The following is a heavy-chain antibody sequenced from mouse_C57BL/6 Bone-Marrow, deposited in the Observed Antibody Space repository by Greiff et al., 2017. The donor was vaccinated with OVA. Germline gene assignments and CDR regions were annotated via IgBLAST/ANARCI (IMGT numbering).Heavy chain of an antibody. V-gene: IGHV1-81*01. D-gene: IGHD1-1*01. Sequence: QVQLQQSGAELARPGASVKLSCKASGYTFTSYGISWVKQRTGQGLEWIGEIYPRSGNTYYNEKFKGKATLTADKSSSTAYMELRSLTSEDSAVYFCARGDYYGSSSLYFDYWGQGTTLTVSS. CDR2: IYPRSGNT. CDR1: GYTFTSYG. CDR3: ARGDYYGSSSLYFDY. J-gene: IGHJ2*01.